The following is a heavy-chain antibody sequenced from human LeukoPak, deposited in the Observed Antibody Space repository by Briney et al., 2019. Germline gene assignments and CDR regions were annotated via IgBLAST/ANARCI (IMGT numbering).Heavy chain of an antibody. CDR2: IRNDGRNK. D-gene: IGHD1-26*01. V-gene: IGHV3-30*02. J-gene: IGHJ4*02. CDR3: AKDSQYSATYGQIY. CDR1: GFTFSSYA. Sequence: GGSLRLSCAASGFTFSSYAMSWVRQAPGKGLEWVAFIRNDGRNKYYGDSVKGRFTISRDNSKNTLYLQMNSLRAEDTAVYYFAKDSQYSATYGQIYWGQGTLVTVSS.